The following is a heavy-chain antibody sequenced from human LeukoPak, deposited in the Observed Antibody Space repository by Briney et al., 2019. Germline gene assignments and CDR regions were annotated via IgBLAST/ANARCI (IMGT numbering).Heavy chain of an antibody. J-gene: IGHJ6*02. CDR3: ATDCQGYCSSTSCYSYYGMDV. D-gene: IGHD2-2*02. CDR1: GYTFTGYY. CDR2: FDPEDGET. V-gene: IGHV1-24*01. Sequence: ASVKVSCKASGYTFTGYYMHWVRQAPGKGLEWMGGFDPEDGETIYAQKFQGRVTMTEDTSTDTAYMELSSLRSEDTAVYYCATDCQGYCSSTSCYSYYGMDVWGQGTTVTVSS.